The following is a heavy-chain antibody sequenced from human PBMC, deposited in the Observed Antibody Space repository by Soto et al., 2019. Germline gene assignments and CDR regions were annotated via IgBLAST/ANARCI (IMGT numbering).Heavy chain of an antibody. Sequence: QVHFVQSGAEVKKPGASVKVSCKASGYTFSGHAIHWLRQAPGQRPEWLWWINAGNSKTYYSEKFEGRVTFTRDTVATTVNMELTSLTSEDTAVYYCGRDQSGTGYYVDWFDPWGQGTLVTVSS. J-gene: IGHJ5*02. CDR1: GYTFSGHA. CDR3: GRDQSGTGYYVDWFDP. CDR2: INAGNSKT. V-gene: IGHV1-3*01. D-gene: IGHD3-10*02.